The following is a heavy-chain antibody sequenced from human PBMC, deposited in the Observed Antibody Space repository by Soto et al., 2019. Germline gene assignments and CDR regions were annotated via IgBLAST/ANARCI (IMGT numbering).Heavy chain of an antibody. CDR3: AKNRGSGSYTNWNFDV. Sequence: EVQVLESGGGLVEPGGSLRLSCAASGFTFSNYAMSWVRQAPGKGLEWVSTIHGGGDYTDYTDSVKGRFTISRDNSRNTLFLQMNSLRAEDTAVYYCAKNRGSGSYTNWNFDVWGRGTLVTVS. D-gene: IGHD1-26*01. V-gene: IGHV3-23*01. CDR1: GFTFSNYA. J-gene: IGHJ2*01. CDR2: IHGGGDYT.